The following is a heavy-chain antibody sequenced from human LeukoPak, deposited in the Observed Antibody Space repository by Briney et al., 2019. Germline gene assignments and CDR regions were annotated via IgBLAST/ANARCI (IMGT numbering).Heavy chain of an antibody. CDR1: GFTFDDYA. D-gene: IGHD3-9*01. V-gene: IGHV3-21*01. CDR3: ARASMYYDIPYDAFDI. CDR2: ISSSSGYI. J-gene: IGHJ3*02. Sequence: GGSLRLSCAASGFTFDDYAMNWVRQAPGKGLEWVSSISSSSGYIYYADSVKGRFTISRDNAKNSLYLQMNSLRAEDTAVYYCARASMYYDIPYDAFDIWGQGTMVTVSS.